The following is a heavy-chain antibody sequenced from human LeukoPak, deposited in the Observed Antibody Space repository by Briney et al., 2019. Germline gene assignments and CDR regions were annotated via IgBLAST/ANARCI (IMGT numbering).Heavy chain of an antibody. CDR2: ISSSSSYI. V-gene: IGHV3-21*01. J-gene: IGHJ4*02. D-gene: IGHD1-26*01. CDR3: ARAGVSGSYHFDY. CDR1: GFTFSSYA. Sequence: PGGSLRLSCAASGFTFSSYAMSWVRQAPGKGLEWVSSISSSSSYIYYADSVKGRFTISRDNAKNSLYLQMNSLKAEDTAVYYCARAGVSGSYHFDYWGQGTLVTVSS.